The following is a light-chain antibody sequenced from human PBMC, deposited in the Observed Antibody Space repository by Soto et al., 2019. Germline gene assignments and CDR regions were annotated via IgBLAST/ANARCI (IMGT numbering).Light chain of an antibody. CDR1: SSDVGGYNY. Sequence: QSALTQPASVSGSPGQSITISCTGTSSDVGGYNYVSWYQQHPGKAPKLMIYEVSNRPSGVSNRFSGSKSGNTASLTISGLQAEDEADYYCSSYTSSSTRHVVFGGGTKRTVL. V-gene: IGLV2-14*01. CDR3: SSYTSSSTRHVV. CDR2: EVS. J-gene: IGLJ2*01.